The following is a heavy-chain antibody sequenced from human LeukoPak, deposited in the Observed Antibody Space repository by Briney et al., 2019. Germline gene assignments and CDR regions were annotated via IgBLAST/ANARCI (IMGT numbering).Heavy chain of an antibody. Sequence: GGSLRLSCAASGFTVRTYSMHWVRQAPGKGLEWVAFISYDRSETYYADSVKGRFSISRDNSKNTVYLQMNSLRTEDRAVYYCAREGGYYFDHWGQGTLVTVSS. J-gene: IGHJ4*02. CDR1: GFTVRTYS. D-gene: IGHD6-25*01. V-gene: IGHV3-30*04. CDR3: AREGGYYFDH. CDR2: ISYDRSET.